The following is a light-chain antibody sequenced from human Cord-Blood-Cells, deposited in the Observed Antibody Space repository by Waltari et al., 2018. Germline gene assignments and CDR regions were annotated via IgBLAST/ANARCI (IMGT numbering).Light chain of an antibody. J-gene: IGLJ3*02. CDR1: SGINVGTYR. CDR2: YKSDSDK. V-gene: IGLV5-45*02. CDR3: MIWHSSAWV. Sequence: QAVLTQPSSLSASPGASASLTCTLRSGINVGTYRIYWYQQKPGSPPQYLLRYKSDSDKQQGSGGPSLFSGSKDASANAGILLISGLQSEDEADYYCMIWHSSAWVFGGGTKLTVL.